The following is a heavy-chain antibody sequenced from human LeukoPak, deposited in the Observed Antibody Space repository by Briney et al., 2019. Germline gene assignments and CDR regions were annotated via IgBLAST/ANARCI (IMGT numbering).Heavy chain of an antibody. J-gene: IGHJ4*02. CDR3: ARVDYDLVADVYCFDY. D-gene: IGHD3-3*01. Sequence: ASVKVSCKASGYTFTGYYMHWVRQAPGQGLEWMGRINPNSGGTNYAQKFQGRVTMTRDTSISTAYMELSRLRSDDTAVYYCARVDYDLVADVYCFDYWGQGTLVTVSS. V-gene: IGHV1-2*06. CDR2: INPNSGGT. CDR1: GYTFTGYY.